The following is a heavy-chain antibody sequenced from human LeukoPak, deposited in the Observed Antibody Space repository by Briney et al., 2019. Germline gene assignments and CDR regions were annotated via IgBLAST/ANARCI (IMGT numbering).Heavy chain of an antibody. D-gene: IGHD6-19*01. Sequence: SETLSLTCTVSGGSISSYYWSWIRQPAGKGLEWIGRIYYSGSTYYNPSLKSRVTISVDTSKNQFSLKLSSVTAADTAVYYCARDLGPGYSSGWYGYWGQGTLVTVSS. CDR2: IYYSGST. J-gene: IGHJ4*02. V-gene: IGHV4-4*07. CDR1: GGSISSYY. CDR3: ARDLGPGYSSGWYGY.